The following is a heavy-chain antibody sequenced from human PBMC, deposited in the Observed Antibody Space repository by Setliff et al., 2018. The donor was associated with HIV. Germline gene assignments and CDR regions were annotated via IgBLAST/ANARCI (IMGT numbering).Heavy chain of an antibody. CDR3: ARGGTTVPNYFDY. J-gene: IGHJ4*02. CDR1: GGSISSHY. D-gene: IGHD4-17*01. V-gene: IGHV4-59*11. Sequence: SETLSLTCTVSGGSISSHYWSWTRQPPGMGLEWIGYVYYSGSTKYNPSLKSRVTISVDTSKNQFSVKLTSVTPADTALYYCARGGTTVPNYFDYWGQGTLVTVSS. CDR2: VYYSGST.